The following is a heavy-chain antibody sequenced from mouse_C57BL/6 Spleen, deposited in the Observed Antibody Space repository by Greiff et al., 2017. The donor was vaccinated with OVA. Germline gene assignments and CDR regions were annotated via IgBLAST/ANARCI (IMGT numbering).Heavy chain of an antibody. CDR2: IDPSDSET. D-gene: IGHD2-5*01. CDR3: ALYYSNYVDD. J-gene: IGHJ2*01. V-gene: IGHV1-52*01. CDR1: GYTFTSYW. Sequence: VQLQQPGAELVRPGSSVKLSCKASGYTFTSYWMHWVKQRPIQGLEWIGNIDPSDSETHYNQKFKDKATLTVDKSSSTAYMQLSSLTSEDSAVYYCALYYSNYVDDWGQGTTLTVSS.